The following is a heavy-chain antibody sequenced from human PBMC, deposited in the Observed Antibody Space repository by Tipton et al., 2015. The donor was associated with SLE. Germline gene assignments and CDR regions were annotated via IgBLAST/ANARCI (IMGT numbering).Heavy chain of an antibody. CDR2: INHSGST. Sequence: TLSLTCAVYGGSFSGYYWSWIRQPPGKGLEWIGEINHSGSTNYNPSLKSRVTISVDTSKNQFSLKLSSVTAADTAVYYCARGWILTGYYSYNWFDRWGQGTLVTVSS. J-gene: IGHJ5*02. V-gene: IGHV4-34*01. D-gene: IGHD3-9*01. CDR3: ARGWILTGYYSYNWFDR. CDR1: GGSFSGYY.